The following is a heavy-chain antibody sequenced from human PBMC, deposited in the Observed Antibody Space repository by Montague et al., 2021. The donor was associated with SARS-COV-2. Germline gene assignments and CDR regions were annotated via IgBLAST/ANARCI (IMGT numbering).Heavy chain of an antibody. CDR3: ARDRFDFGAGRRGTIDF. CDR1: GDSITNHY. CDR2: MHFTGKT. Sequence: SETLSLTCSVSGDSITNHYWSWIRQPAGKGLEWIGRMHFTGKTNFSPFFSSRLTMSADTSKNQFSLKLTSVTAADTAIYFCARDRFDFGAGRRGTIDFWGQGPLGTVSS. J-gene: IGHJ4*02. V-gene: IGHV4-4*07. D-gene: IGHD3-10*01.